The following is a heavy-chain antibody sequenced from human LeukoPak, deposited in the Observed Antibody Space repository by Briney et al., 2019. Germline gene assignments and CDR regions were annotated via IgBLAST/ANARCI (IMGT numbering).Heavy chain of an antibody. Sequence: PSETLSLTCAVYGGSFSGYYWSWIRQPPGKGLEWIGEINHSGSTNYNPSLKSRVTISVDTSKNRFSLKLSSVTAADTAVYYCARYLRRGPSLYYFDYWGQGTLVTVSS. D-gene: IGHD2-15*01. J-gene: IGHJ4*02. V-gene: IGHV4-34*01. CDR3: ARYLRRGPSLYYFDY. CDR1: GGSFSGYY. CDR2: INHSGST.